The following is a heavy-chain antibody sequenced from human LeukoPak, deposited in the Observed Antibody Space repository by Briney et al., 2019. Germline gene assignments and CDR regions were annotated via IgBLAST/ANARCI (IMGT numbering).Heavy chain of an antibody. J-gene: IGHJ4*02. CDR3: ARVGSSGWYVDY. V-gene: IGHV4-59*01. CDR1: GGSFSGYY. CDR2: IYYSGST. D-gene: IGHD6-19*01. Sequence: PSETLSLTCAVYGGSFSGYYWSWIRQPPGKGLEWIGYIYYSGSTNYNPSLKSRVTISVDTSKNQFSLKLSSVTAADTAVYYCARVGSSGWYVDYWGQGTLVTVSS.